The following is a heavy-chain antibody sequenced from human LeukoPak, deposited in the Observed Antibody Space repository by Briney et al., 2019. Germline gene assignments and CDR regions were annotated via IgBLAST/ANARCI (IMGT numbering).Heavy chain of an antibody. CDR2: IIPIFGIA. Sequence: SVKVPCKASGGTFSSYAISWVRQAPGQGLEWMGRIIPIFGIANYAQKFQGRVTITVDKSTSTAYMELSSLRSEDTAVYYCASGGTYYYDSSDCWGQGTLVTVSS. CDR1: GGTFSSYA. D-gene: IGHD3-22*01. V-gene: IGHV1-69*04. J-gene: IGHJ4*02. CDR3: ASGGTYYYDSSDC.